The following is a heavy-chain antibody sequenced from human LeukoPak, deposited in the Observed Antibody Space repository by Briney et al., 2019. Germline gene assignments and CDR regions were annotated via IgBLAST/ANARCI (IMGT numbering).Heavy chain of an antibody. J-gene: IGHJ1*01. CDR1: GGSISSYY. CDR3: ARAVAVAGTGHFQH. D-gene: IGHD6-19*01. CDR2: IHYSGST. V-gene: IGHV4-59*01. Sequence: SETLSLTCTVSGGSISSYYWSWIRQPPGKGLEWIGYIHYSGSTNYNPSLKSRVTISVDTSKNQFSLKLSSVTAADTAVYYCARAVAVAGTGHFQHWGQGTLVTVSS.